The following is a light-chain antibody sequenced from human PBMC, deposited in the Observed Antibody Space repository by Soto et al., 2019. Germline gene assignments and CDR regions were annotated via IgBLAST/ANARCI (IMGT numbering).Light chain of an antibody. CDR1: QNIRTW. CDR2: EAS. V-gene: IGKV1-5*03. CDR3: QQYNGYSRT. J-gene: IGKJ1*01. Sequence: IQMTQSPSTLSASVGDRITITCRASQNIRTWLAWYQQKPGRAPKFLIYEASSLQSGVPSRFSGSGSGTEFSLTISSLQPDDFATYYCQQYNGYSRTFGQGTTVEIK.